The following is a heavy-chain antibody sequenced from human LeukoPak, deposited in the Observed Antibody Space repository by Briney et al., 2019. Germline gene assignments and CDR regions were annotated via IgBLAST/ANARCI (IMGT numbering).Heavy chain of an antibody. V-gene: IGHV3-23*01. Sequence: GGSLRLSCTASGVSFRTYAMNWFRQAPGKGLEWVSGISGNGGSTHYADAVKGRFNISRDNSKNTLFVQMNSLRDEDTAVYFCARAKRGTPLPISYYYYAMDVWGPGTTVTVSS. J-gene: IGHJ6*01. CDR3: ARAKRGTPLPISYYYYAMDV. CDR2: ISGNGGST. CDR1: GVSFRTYA. D-gene: IGHD1-1*01.